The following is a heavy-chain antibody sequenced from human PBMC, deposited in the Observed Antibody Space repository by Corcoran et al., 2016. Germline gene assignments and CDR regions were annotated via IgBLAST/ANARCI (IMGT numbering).Heavy chain of an antibody. CDR2: IKQDGSEK. V-gene: IGHV3-7*01. CDR1: GFTFSRYW. CDR3: AGDSASDTLGY. D-gene: IGHD5-18*01. Sequence: EVQLVESGGGLVQPGGSLRLSCAGSGFTFSRYWMSWVRQAPGKGLEWVANIKQDGSEKYYVDSVKGRFTISRDNARNSLSLQMNSLRAGDTGVYYCAGDSASDTLGYWGQGTLVTVSS. J-gene: IGHJ4*02.